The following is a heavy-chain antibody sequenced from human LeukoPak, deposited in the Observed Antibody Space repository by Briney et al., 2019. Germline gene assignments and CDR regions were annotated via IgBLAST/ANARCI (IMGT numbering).Heavy chain of an antibody. CDR3: ARGQWLLPLQH. Sequence: PSETLSLTCTVSGDSITNAIYFWGWIRQPPGKGPEWIASIYYSGSTFYNPSLKSRTTISADTSRKQFSLKLSSVTAADTAVYYCARGQWLLPLQHWGQGTLVTVSS. D-gene: IGHD3-22*01. J-gene: IGHJ1*01. CDR2: IYYSGST. CDR1: GDSITNAIYF. V-gene: IGHV4-39*02.